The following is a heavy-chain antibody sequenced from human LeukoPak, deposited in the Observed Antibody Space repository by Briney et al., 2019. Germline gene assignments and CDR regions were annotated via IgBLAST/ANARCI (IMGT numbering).Heavy chain of an antibody. D-gene: IGHD6-19*01. CDR1: GFTFSSYA. CDR2: ISGSGGST. V-gene: IGHV3-23*01. Sequence: PGGSLRLSCAAPGFTFSSYAMSWVRQAPGKGLEWVSAISGSGGSTYYADSVKGRFTISRDNSKNTLYLQMNSLRAEDTAVYYCAKAIAVAGTPFDYWGQGTLVTVSS. CDR3: AKAIAVAGTPFDY. J-gene: IGHJ4*02.